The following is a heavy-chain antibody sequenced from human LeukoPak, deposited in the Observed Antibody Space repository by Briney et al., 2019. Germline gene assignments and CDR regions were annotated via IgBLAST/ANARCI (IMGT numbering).Heavy chain of an antibody. CDR1: GFTFSSYS. CDR3: ARAGGSTVSHSDY. J-gene: IGHJ4*02. Sequence: GGSLRLSCAASGFTFSSYSMNWIRQAPGKGLEWVASISSSTSYIYYADSVKGRFTISKDNAKNSLYLQMNSLRAEDTAVYYCARAGGSTVSHSDYWGQGTLVTVSS. D-gene: IGHD4-17*01. CDR2: ISSSTSYI. V-gene: IGHV3-21*01.